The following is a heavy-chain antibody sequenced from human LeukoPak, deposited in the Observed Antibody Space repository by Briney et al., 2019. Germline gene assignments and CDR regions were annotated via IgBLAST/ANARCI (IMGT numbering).Heavy chain of an antibody. J-gene: IGHJ4*02. V-gene: IGHV4-31*03. CDR2: IYYSGST. CDR3: ARNNRRVPAVAGTGVDY. D-gene: IGHD6-19*01. CDR1: GGSISSGGYY. Sequence: SQTLSLTCTVSGGSISSGGYYWSWIRQHPGKGLEWIGYIYYSGSTYYNPSLKSRVTISVDTSKNQFSLKLSSVTAADTAVYYCARNNRRVPAVAGTGVDYWGQGTLVTVSS.